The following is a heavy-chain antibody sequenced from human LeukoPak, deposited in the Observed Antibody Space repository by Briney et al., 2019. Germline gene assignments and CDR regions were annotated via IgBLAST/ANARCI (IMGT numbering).Heavy chain of an antibody. CDR2: ITPSGGTT. J-gene: IGHJ4*02. V-gene: IGHV1-46*01. Sequence: ASVKVSCKASGYTFTSYFIHWIRQAPGQGLEWMGLITPSGGTTTFAQKFHGRVIMTRDMSTSTVCLELSSLTSDDTAVYYCARDATSQYYFDFWGQGTLVTVSS. CDR3: ARDATSQYYFDF. CDR1: GYTFTSYF.